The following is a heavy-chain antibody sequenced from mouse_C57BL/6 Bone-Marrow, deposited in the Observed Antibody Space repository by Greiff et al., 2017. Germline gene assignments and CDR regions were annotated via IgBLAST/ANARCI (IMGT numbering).Heavy chain of an antibody. D-gene: IGHD1-1*01. V-gene: IGHV1-59*01. J-gene: IGHJ2*01. CDR1: GYTFTSYW. CDR2: IDPSDSYT. Sequence: VQLQQPGAELVRPGTSVKLSCKASGYTFTSYWMHWVKQRPGQGLEWIGVIDPSDSYTNYNQKFKGKATLTVDTSSSTAYMQLSSLTSEDSAVXYCARLRYYGSSIDYWGQGTTLTVSS. CDR3: ARLRYYGSSIDY.